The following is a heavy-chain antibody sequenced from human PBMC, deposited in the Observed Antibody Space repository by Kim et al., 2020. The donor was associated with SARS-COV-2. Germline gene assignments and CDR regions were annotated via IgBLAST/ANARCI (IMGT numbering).Heavy chain of an antibody. CDR1: GFTFSSYA. Sequence: GGSLRLSCAASGFTFSSYAMHWVRQAPGKGLEWVAVISYDGSNKYYADSVKGRFTISRDNSKNTLYLQMNSLRAEDTAVYYCARDGSGSYYFFGYYWGQGSLVTVSS. D-gene: IGHD3-10*01. CDR2: ISYDGSNK. CDR3: ARDGSGSYYFFGYY. J-gene: IGHJ4*02. V-gene: IGHV3-30-3*01.